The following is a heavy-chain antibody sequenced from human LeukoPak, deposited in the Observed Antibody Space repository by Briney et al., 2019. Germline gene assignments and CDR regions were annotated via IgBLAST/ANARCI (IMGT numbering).Heavy chain of an antibody. CDR1: GGTFSSYA. CDR3: ARALSGGTARASNYMDV. Sequence: SVKVSCKASGGTFSSYAISWVRQAPGQGLEWMGGIIPIFGTANYAQKFQGRVTITTDESTSTAYMELSSLRSEDTAVYYCARALSGGTARASNYMDVWGKGTTVTVSS. CDR2: IIPIFGTA. D-gene: IGHD6-13*01. J-gene: IGHJ6*03. V-gene: IGHV1-69*05.